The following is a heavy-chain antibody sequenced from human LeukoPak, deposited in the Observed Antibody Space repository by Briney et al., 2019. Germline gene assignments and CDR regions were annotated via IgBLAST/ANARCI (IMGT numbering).Heavy chain of an antibody. J-gene: IGHJ6*03. D-gene: IGHD2-2*01. CDR1: GYTFISYY. Sequence: ASVKVSCKASGYTFISYYMHWVRQAPGQGLEWMGWINPNSGGTNYAQKFQGRVTMTRDTSISTAYMELSRLRSDDTAVYYCATEGADCSSTSCHRSYYYYYYMDVWGKGTTVTISS. CDR2: INPNSGGT. V-gene: IGHV1-2*02. CDR3: ATEGADCSSTSCHRSYYYYYYMDV.